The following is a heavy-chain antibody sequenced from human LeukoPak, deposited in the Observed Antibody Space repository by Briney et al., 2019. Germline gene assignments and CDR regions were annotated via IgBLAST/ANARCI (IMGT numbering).Heavy chain of an antibody. Sequence: SETLSLTCTVSGGSINSTSNYWGWIRQPPGKGLEWIGSIYYSGSTYYNPSLKSRVTISIDTSKNHFSLSLNSVTAADTAVYYCGVVTDWGNWFGPWGQGTLVTVSS. CDR3: GVVTDWGNWFGP. CDR1: GGSINSTSNY. V-gene: IGHV4-39*07. CDR2: IYYSGST. J-gene: IGHJ5*02. D-gene: IGHD3-3*01.